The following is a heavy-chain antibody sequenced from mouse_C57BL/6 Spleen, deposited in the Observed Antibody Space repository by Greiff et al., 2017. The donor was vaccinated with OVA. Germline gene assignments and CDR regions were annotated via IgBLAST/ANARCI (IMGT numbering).Heavy chain of an antibody. CDR1: GYTFTSYT. Sequence: VQLQESGAELARPGASVKMSCKASGYTFTSYTMHWVKQRPGQGLEWIGYINPSSGYTKYNQKFKDKATLTADKSSSTAYMQLSSLTSEDSAVYYCARKITTVVGDCWGQGTTLTVSS. CDR3: ARKITTVVGDC. V-gene: IGHV1-4*01. CDR2: INPSSGYT. J-gene: IGHJ2*01. D-gene: IGHD1-1*01.